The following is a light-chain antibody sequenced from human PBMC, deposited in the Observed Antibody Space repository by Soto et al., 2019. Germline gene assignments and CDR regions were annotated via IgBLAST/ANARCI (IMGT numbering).Light chain of an antibody. Sequence: DIQMTQSPSTLSGSVGDIVTITFRASENIRSWLAWYQQKPGKAPKMLIYDASSLKSGVPSRFSGSGSGTEFTLTISSLQPDDFATYYCHQYSSYSRTFGQGTKVDIK. CDR2: DAS. CDR3: HQYSSYSRT. J-gene: IGKJ1*01. CDR1: ENIRSW. V-gene: IGKV1-5*01.